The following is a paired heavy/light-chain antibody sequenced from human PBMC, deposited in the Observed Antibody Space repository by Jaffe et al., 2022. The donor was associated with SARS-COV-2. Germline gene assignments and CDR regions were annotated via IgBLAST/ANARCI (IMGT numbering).Heavy chain of an antibody. CDR1: GFTFSSYA. V-gene: IGHV3-30-3*01. CDR2: ISYDGSNK. Sequence: QVQLVESGGGVVQPGRSLRLSCAASGFTFSSYAMHWVRQAPGKGLEWVAVISYDGSNKYYADSVKGRFTISRDNSKNTLYLQMNSLRAEDTAVYYCAREGPIQLWFDVYYGMDVWGQGTTVTVSS. CDR3: AREGPIQLWFDVYYGMDV. D-gene: IGHD5-18*01. J-gene: IGHJ6*02.
Light chain of an antibody. J-gene: IGLJ3*02. V-gene: IGLV2-14*01. Sequence: QSALTQPASVSGSPGQSITISCTGTSSDVGGYNYVSWYQQHPGKAPKLMIYEVSNRPSGVPDRFSGSKSGNTASLTISGLQAEDEADYYCSSYTSSSTLGVFGGGTKLTVL. CDR1: SSDVGGYNY. CDR2: EVS. CDR3: SSYTSSSTLGV.